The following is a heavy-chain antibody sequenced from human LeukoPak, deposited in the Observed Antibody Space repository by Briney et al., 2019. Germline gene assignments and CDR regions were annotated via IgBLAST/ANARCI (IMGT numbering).Heavy chain of an antibody. V-gene: IGHV4-38-2*02. CDR1: GYSISSGYY. CDR2: IYHSGST. Sequence: SETLSLTCTVSGYSISSGYYWVWIRQPPGKGLEWIGSIYHSGSTYYNPSLKRRVTISVDTSKNQFSLKLSSVTAADTAVYYCARPDYSNYVSADPWGQGTLVTVSS. J-gene: IGHJ5*02. CDR3: ARPDYSNYVSADP. D-gene: IGHD4-11*01.